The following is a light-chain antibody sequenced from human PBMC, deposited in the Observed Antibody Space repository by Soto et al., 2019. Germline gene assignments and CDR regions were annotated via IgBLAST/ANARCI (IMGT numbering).Light chain of an antibody. V-gene: IGKV1-8*01. Sequence: AIRMTQSPSSLSASTGDRVTITCRASQGISSYLAWYQQKPGKAPTLLIYAASTLQSGVPSRFSGSGSGTDFTLTISCLQSEDFATYYCQQYYSYPRTCGQGTKVEIK. CDR3: QQYYSYPRT. CDR2: AAS. J-gene: IGKJ1*01. CDR1: QGISSY.